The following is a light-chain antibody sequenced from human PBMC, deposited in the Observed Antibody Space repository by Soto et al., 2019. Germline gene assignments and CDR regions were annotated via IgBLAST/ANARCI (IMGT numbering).Light chain of an antibody. Sequence: EIVLTQSPATLSFSPGIRATLSCMASQNISSYIIRYHQIPGQPPRLLIYVVSSRGTGIPDRFSGSGSATDFTLTISRLESEDFAVYYCQQYGTSPRTFGQGTKVHIK. CDR2: VVS. CDR1: QNISSY. J-gene: IGKJ1*01. V-gene: IGKV3-20*01. CDR3: QQYGTSPRT.